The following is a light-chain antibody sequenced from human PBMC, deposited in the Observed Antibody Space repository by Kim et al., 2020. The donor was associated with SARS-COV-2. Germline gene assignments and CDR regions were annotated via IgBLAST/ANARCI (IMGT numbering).Light chain of an antibody. J-gene: IGLJ1*01. CDR2: DVN. CDR3: CSYAGSPYV. CDR1: SSCVCGSDF. Sequence: PGQTATTPCTGTSSCVCGSDFVSWYQHHPGRAPKVIIYDVNQRPSGVPDRFSGSTSGNTASLTISGLQADDEADYFCCSYAGSPYVLGSGTKVTVL. V-gene: IGLV2-11*02.